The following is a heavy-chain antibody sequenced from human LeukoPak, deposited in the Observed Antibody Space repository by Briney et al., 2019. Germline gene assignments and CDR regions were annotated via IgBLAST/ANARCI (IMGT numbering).Heavy chain of an antibody. D-gene: IGHD6-13*01. Sequence: SQTLSLTCTVSGGSISSGGYYWSWIRQPPGKGLEWIGYIYHSGSTYYNPSLKSRVTISVDRSKNQFSLKLSSVTATDTAVYYCARGTHSSSWYEPACYWGQGTLVTVSS. V-gene: IGHV4-30-2*01. CDR3: ARGTHSSSWYEPACY. CDR1: GGSISSGGYY. J-gene: IGHJ4*02. CDR2: IYHSGST.